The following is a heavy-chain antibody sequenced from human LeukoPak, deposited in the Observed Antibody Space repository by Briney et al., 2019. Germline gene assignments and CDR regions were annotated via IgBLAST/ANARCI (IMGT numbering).Heavy chain of an antibody. CDR2: IYTSGST. D-gene: IGHD6-19*01. Sequence: SETLSLTCTGSGGSISSGSYYWSWIRQPAGKGLEWIGRIYTSGSTNYNPSLKSRVTISVDTSKNQFSLKLSSVTAADTAVYYCARHPRGGSGWYVSWFDPWGQGTLVTVSS. V-gene: IGHV4-61*02. CDR1: GGSISSGSYY. J-gene: IGHJ5*02. CDR3: ARHPRGGSGWYVSWFDP.